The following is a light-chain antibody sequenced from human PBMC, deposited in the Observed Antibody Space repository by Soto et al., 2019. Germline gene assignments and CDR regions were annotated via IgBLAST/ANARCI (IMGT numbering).Light chain of an antibody. Sequence: IQLTQSPSTLSASVGDRVTITCRANQTVNTWLAWFHQKPGKAPGLLIYKASTLESGVPLRFSGSGSDTEFTLTIKSLQPDDSATYFCQQYNSYRMFGQGTKVDIK. CDR3: QQYNSYRM. CDR1: QTVNTW. J-gene: IGKJ1*01. V-gene: IGKV1-5*03. CDR2: KAS.